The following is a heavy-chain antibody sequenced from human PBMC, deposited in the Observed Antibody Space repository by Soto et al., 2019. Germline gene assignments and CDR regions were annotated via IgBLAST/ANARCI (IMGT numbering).Heavy chain of an antibody. CDR1: GGSISSGGYY. Sequence: SETLSLTCTVSGGSISSGGYYWSWIRQHPGKGLEWIGYIYYSGSTYYNPSLKSRVTISVDTSKNQFSLKLSSVTAADTAVYYCARAEPVTRPFDYWGQGTLVTVSS. CDR2: IYYSGST. V-gene: IGHV4-31*03. CDR3: ARAEPVTRPFDY. J-gene: IGHJ4*02. D-gene: IGHD4-4*01.